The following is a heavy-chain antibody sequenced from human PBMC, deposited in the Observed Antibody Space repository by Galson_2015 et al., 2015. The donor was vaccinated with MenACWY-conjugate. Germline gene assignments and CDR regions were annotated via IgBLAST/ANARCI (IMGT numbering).Heavy chain of an antibody. CDR3: AKGFRAKGDWFDP. CDR2: ISYDGSNK. J-gene: IGHJ5*02. CDR1: GFTFSSYA. V-gene: IGHV3-30*04. Sequence: SLRLSCAASGFTFSSYAMHWVRQAPGKGLEWVAVISYDGSNKYYADSVKGRFTISRDNSKNTLYLQMNSLRAEDTAVYYCAKGFRAKGDWFDPWGQGTLVTVSS.